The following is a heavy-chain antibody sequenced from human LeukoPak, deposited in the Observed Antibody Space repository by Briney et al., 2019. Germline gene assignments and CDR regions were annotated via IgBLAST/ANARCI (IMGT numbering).Heavy chain of an antibody. CDR3: AREEATVVKKGGLFFGY. CDR1: GGSISSGGYS. D-gene: IGHD4-23*01. V-gene: IGHV4-30-2*01. J-gene: IGHJ4*02. CDR2: IYHSGST. Sequence: PSETLSLTCAVSGGSISSGGYSWSWIRQPPGKGLEWIGYIYHSGSTYYNPSLKSRVTISVDRSKNQFSLKLSSVTAADTAVYYCAREEATVVKKGGLFFGYWGQGTLVTVSS.